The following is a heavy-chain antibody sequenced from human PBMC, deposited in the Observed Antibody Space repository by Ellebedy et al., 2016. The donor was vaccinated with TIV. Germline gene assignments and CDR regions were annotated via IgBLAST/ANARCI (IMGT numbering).Heavy chain of an antibody. CDR3: ARVDPGFYYFDY. V-gene: IGHV4-30-2*01. J-gene: IGHJ4*02. Sequence: SETLSLTCAVSGGSITRSGYSWSWLRQPPGKGLEWIGYIYHGGYTSYNPSFKSRVTISVARSKNQFSLKLSSVTAADTAVYFCARVDPGFYYFDYWGQGTLVTVSS. CDR1: GGSITRSGYS. CDR2: IYHGGYT. D-gene: IGHD2-2*03.